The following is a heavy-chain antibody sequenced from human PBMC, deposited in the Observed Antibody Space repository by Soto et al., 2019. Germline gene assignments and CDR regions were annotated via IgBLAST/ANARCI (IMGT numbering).Heavy chain of an antibody. Sequence: GGSLRLSCSASGYTFSKYAMSWVRQAPGKGLEWVSGISTSGDRAYYADSVKGRFTISRDHSRNTLSLQMHSLRADDTAMYYCAKDHNGDYVGGFEMLGQGTMVTVS. CDR1: GYTFSKYA. CDR2: ISTSGDRA. CDR3: AKDHNGDYVGGFEM. D-gene: IGHD4-17*01. J-gene: IGHJ3*02. V-gene: IGHV3-23*01.